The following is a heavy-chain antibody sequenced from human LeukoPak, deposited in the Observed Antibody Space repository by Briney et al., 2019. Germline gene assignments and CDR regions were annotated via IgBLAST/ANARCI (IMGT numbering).Heavy chain of an antibody. V-gene: IGHV3-48*04. CDR2: ISSSGSTI. CDR3: AREPGGYSAYGAYYYYMDV. CDR1: GFSFSSYG. D-gene: IGHD5-12*01. Sequence: PGGSLRLSCAASGFSFSSYGMHWVRQAPGKGLEWVSYISSSGSTIYYADSVKGRFTISRDNAKNSLYLQMNSLRAEDTAVYYCAREPGGYSAYGAYYYYMDVWGKGTTVTISS. J-gene: IGHJ6*03.